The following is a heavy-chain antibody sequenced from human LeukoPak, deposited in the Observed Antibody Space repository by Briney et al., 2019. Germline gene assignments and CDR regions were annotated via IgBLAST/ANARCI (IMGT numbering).Heavy chain of an antibody. CDR3: VRGNPIDF. Sequence: GGSLRLSCASSGFTFSSYSMNWVRQAPGKGLVLVSRINADGSSTYYAASVKGRFTISRDNAKNTLLLQMNSLRGEDTAVYYCVRGNPIDFWGQGTLVTVSS. CDR1: GFTFSSYS. V-gene: IGHV3-74*01. D-gene: IGHD1-14*01. J-gene: IGHJ4*02. CDR2: INADGSST.